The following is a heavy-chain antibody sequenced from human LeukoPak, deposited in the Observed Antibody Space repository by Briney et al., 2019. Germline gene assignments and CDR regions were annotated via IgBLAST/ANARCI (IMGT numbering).Heavy chain of an antibody. D-gene: IGHD4-17*01. CDR2: IYYSGSS. CDR1: GDSISTYY. Sequence: SETLSLTCTVSGDSISTYYWSWIRQPPGKGLEWIGYIYYSGSSNYNPSLKSRVTMSVDTSKNQFSLKLTSVTAADTAVYYCARRLRQNLFDPWGQGTLVTVSS. CDR3: ARRLRQNLFDP. J-gene: IGHJ5*02. V-gene: IGHV4-59*08.